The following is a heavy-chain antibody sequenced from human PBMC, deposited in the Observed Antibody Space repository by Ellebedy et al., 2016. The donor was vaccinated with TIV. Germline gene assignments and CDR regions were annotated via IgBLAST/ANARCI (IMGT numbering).Heavy chain of an antibody. J-gene: IGHJ4*02. CDR1: GFRFGDYA. Sequence: PGGSLRLSCAASGFRFGDYAMNWVRQAPGKGLEWVSIISANGGTTYYADSVKGRFTISRDNSKNTLFLQMSSLRAEDTAVYFCARRSTDFAFDSWGQGTLVTVSS. V-gene: IGHV3-23*01. CDR2: ISANGGTT. CDR3: ARRSTDFAFDS. D-gene: IGHD3/OR15-3a*01.